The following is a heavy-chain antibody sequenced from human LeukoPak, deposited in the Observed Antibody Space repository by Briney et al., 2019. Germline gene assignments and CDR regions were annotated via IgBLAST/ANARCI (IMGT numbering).Heavy chain of an antibody. D-gene: IGHD3-22*01. Sequence: ASVKVSCKASGYTFTSYGIRWVRQAPGQGLEWMGGISAYNGNTNYAQKLQGRVTMTTDTSTSTAYMELRSLRSDDTAVYYCAKLGTNYYDSSAKGYYFDYWGQGTLVTVPS. CDR2: ISAYNGNT. CDR1: GYTFTSYG. V-gene: IGHV1-18*01. CDR3: AKLGTNYYDSSAKGYYFDY. J-gene: IGHJ4*02.